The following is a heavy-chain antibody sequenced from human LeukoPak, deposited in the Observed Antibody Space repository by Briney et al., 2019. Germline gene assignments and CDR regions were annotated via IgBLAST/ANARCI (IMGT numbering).Heavy chain of an antibody. CDR1: GFTFSSYA. Sequence: GGSLRLSCAASGFTFSSYAMSWVRQAPGKGLEWVAVISYDGSNKYYADSVKGRFTISRDNSKNTLYLQMNSLRADDTAVYYCATATGSIAVAPFDPWGQGTLVTVSS. CDR2: ISYDGSNK. J-gene: IGHJ5*02. CDR3: ATATGSIAVAPFDP. V-gene: IGHV3-30*03. D-gene: IGHD6-19*01.